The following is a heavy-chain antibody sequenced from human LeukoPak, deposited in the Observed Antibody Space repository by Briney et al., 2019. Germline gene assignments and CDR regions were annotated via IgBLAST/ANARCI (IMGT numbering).Heavy chain of an antibody. CDR3: ARDPRGNGFDY. J-gene: IGHJ4*02. V-gene: IGHV3-23*01. D-gene: IGHD3-10*01. CDR1: GFTFSSYA. CDR2: ISGSGGST. Sequence: GGSLRLSCAASGFTFSSYAMSWVRQAPGKGLEWVSAISGSGGSTYYADSVQGRFTISRDNPNNTLYLQMTSLRAEDTAVYYCARDPRGNGFDYWGQGTLVTVSS.